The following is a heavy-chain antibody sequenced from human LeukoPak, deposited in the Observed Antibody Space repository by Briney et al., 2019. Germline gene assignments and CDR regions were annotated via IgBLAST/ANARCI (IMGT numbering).Heavy chain of an antibody. V-gene: IGHV3-23*01. CDR2: ISGSGGST. Sequence: GRSLRLSCAASGFTFSSYAMSWVRQAPGKGLEWVSAISGSGGSTYYADSVKGRFTISRDNSKNTLYLQVNSLRAEDTAVYYCAKDRTGGIAVAGTDYWGQGTLVTVSS. CDR1: GFTFSSYA. D-gene: IGHD6-19*01. J-gene: IGHJ4*02. CDR3: AKDRTGGIAVAGTDY.